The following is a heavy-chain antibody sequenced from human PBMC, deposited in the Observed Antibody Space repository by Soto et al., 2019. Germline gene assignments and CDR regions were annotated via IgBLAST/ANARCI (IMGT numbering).Heavy chain of an antibody. Sequence: GASVKVSCKASGYTFTSYAMHCVRQAPGQRLEWMGWINAGNGNTEYSQKFQGRVTITRDTSASTAYMELSSLRSEDTAVYYCARGIAALHFDLWGRGTLVTVSS. J-gene: IGHJ2*01. V-gene: IGHV1-3*01. CDR2: INAGNGNT. CDR3: ARGIAALHFDL. D-gene: IGHD6-6*01. CDR1: GYTFTSYA.